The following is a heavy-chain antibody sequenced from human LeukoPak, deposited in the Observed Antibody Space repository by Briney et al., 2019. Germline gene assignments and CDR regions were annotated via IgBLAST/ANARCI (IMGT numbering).Heavy chain of an antibody. D-gene: IGHD1-26*01. CDR1: GFTFSTYA. Sequence: GGSLRLSCAASGFTFSTYAMSWVRQAPGKGLEWVSAISAGGATIYYADSVKGRFTVSRDNSKNTLYLQINSLRAEDTAVYYCAKDSGGTYFYYYYYMDVWGKGTMVTVSS. CDR2: ISAGGATI. CDR3: AKDSGGTYFYYYYYMDV. V-gene: IGHV3-23*01. J-gene: IGHJ6*03.